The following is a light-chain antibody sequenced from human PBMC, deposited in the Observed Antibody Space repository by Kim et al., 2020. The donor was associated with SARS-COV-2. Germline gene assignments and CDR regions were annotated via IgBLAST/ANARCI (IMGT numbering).Light chain of an antibody. Sequence: QSVLTQPPSVSGAPGQWVTISCTGSSSNIGAGSDVHWYQQLPATAPKLIIYFNTNRLSGVPERFSASKSGASASLAITGLQADDEADYYCQSYDSRQSGSRVFGTGTKVTVL. CDR3: QSYDSRQSGSRV. CDR1: SSNIGAGSD. V-gene: IGLV1-40*01. CDR2: FNT. J-gene: IGLJ1*01.